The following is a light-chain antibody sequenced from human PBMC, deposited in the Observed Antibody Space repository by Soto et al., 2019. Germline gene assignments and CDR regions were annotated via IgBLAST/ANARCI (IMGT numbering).Light chain of an antibody. CDR2: DVT. CDR1: SSDVGGYNY. V-gene: IGLV2-11*01. J-gene: IGLJ3*02. CDR3: CSYAGSSTSL. Sequence: QSALTQPRSVSGSPGQSVSISCTGTSSDVGGYNYVSWYQQYPGKAPKLMIYDVTKRPSGVPDRFSGSKSGNRASLTISGLQAEDEADHYCCSYAGSSTSLFGGGTKLTVL.